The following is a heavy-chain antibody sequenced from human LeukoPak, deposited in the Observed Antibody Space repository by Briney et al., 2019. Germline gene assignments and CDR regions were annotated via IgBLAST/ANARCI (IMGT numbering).Heavy chain of an antibody. V-gene: IGHV3-33*01. Sequence: GGSLRLSCAASGFTFSSYGMHWVRQAPGKGLEWVAVIWYDGSNKYYADSVKGRFTISRENAKNSLYLQMNSLRAGDTAVYYCAREVGYFDLWGRGTLVTVSS. J-gene: IGHJ2*01. CDR2: IWYDGSNK. CDR3: AREVGYFDL. CDR1: GFTFSSYG.